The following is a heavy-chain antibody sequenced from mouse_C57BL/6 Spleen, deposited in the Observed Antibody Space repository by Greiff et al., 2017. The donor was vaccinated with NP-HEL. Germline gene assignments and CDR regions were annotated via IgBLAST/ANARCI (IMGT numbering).Heavy chain of an antibody. J-gene: IGHJ4*01. D-gene: IGHD1-1*01. Sequence: VQLQQSGTVLARPGASVKMSCKTSGYTFTSYWMHWVKQRPGQGLEWIGAIYPANSDTSYNQKFKGKAKLTAVTSASTAYMELSSLTNEDSAVYYCTRGETTVVARGAMDDWGQGTSVTVSS. CDR1: GYTFTSYW. CDR3: TRGETTVVARGAMDD. CDR2: IYPANSDT. V-gene: IGHV1-5*01.